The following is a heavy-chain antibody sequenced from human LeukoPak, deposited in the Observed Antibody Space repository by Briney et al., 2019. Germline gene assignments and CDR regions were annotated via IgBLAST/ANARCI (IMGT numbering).Heavy chain of an antibody. CDR1: GFTFSSYE. V-gene: IGHV3-23*01. D-gene: IGHD6-13*01. Sequence: GGSLRLSRAASGFTFSSYEMSWVRQAPGKGLEWVSAISGSGGSTYYADAVKGRFTISRDNSKNTLYLQMNSLRAEDTAVYYCAKDSIIAAAGTFDYWGQGTLVTVSS. CDR3: AKDSIIAAAGTFDY. CDR2: ISGSGGST. J-gene: IGHJ4*02.